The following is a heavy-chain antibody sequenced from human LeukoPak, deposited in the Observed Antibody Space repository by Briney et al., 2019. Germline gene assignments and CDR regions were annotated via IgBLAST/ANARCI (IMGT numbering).Heavy chain of an antibody. CDR3: AKPQRATVVTRDYMDV. D-gene: IGHD4-23*01. V-gene: IGHV3-48*04. CDR1: GFTFSSYS. Sequence: GGSLRLSCAASGFTFSSYSMNWVRQAPGKGLEWVSYISSSSSTIYYADSVKGRFTISRDNAKNTLYLQMNSLRAEDTAVYYCAKPQRATVVTRDYMDVWGKGTTVTVSS. CDR2: ISSSSSTI. J-gene: IGHJ6*03.